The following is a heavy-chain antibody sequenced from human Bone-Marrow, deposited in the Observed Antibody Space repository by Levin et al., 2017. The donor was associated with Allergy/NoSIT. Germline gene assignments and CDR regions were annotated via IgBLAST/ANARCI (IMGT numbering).Heavy chain of an antibody. J-gene: IGHJ5*02. CDR3: ARDRSYCISTSCYSGWFDP. CDR2: ITSDGSNT. D-gene: IGHD2-2*01. CDR1: GFTFGSYW. Sequence: GGSLRLSCAASGFTFGSYWMHWVRQAPGKGLVWVSHITSDGSNTNYADSVKGRFTISRDNAKNTLYLQMNSLRAEDTAVYYCARDRSYCISTSCYSGWFDPWGQGTLVTVSS. V-gene: IGHV3-74*01.